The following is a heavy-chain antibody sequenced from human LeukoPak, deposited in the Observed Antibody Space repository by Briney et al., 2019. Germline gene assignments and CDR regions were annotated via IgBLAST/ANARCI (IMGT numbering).Heavy chain of an antibody. CDR2: ISYDGSNK. CDR1: GFTFSSYA. CDR3: AKDSYYGGRDY. Sequence: PGGSLRLSCAASGFTFSSYAMHWVRQAPGKGLEWVAVISYDGSNKYYADSVKGRFTVSRDNSKNTLYLQMNSLRAEDTAVYYCAKDSYYGGRDYWGQGTLVTVSS. J-gene: IGHJ4*02. V-gene: IGHV3-30*04. D-gene: IGHD4-23*01.